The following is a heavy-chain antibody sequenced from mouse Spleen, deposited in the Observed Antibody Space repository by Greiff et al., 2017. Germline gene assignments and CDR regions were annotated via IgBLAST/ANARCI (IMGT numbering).Heavy chain of an antibody. J-gene: IGHJ2*01. CDR3: ARRITTVYYFDY. Sequence: EVQLQQSGPVLVKPGASVKMSCKASGYTFTDYYMNWVKQSHGKSLEWIGVINPYNGGTSYNQKFKGKATLTVDKSSSTAYMELNSLTSEDSAVYYCARRITTVYYFDYWGQGTTLTVSS. CDR1: GYTFTDYY. V-gene: IGHV1-19*01. D-gene: IGHD2-4*01. CDR2: INPYNGGT.